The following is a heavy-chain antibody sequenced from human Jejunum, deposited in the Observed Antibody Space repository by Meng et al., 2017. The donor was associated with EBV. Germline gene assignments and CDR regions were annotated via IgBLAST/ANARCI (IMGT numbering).Heavy chain of an antibody. J-gene: IGHJ4*02. CDR1: GFTFGDYA. V-gene: IGHV3-30*04. CDR3: AKERRGFYAEH. Sequence: QVRLVESGGGVVQPGRALRLSCAASGFTFGDYAMHWVRQAPGKGLEWVALVSYGGSDKLYADSVKGRFTIYRDNSDNTLFLQMNSLKPEDTAVYYCAKERRGFYAEHWGQGTLVTVSS. CDR2: VSYGGSDK. D-gene: IGHD1-14*01.